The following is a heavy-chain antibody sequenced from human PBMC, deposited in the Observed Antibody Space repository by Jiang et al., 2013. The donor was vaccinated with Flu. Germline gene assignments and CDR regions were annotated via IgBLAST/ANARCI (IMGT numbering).Heavy chain of an antibody. Sequence: TLSLTRAISGDSVSSNSAAWSWIRQSPSRGLEWLGRTYYRSKWYDDYAVSVKSRITVNPDTSKNQFSLQLNSVTPEDTAVYYCARALAVAGNAGWYYDLWGRGTLVTVSS. D-gene: IGHD6-19*01. CDR1: GDSVSSNSAA. CDR3: ARALAVAGNAGWYYDL. CDR2: TYYRSKWYD. J-gene: IGHJ2*01. V-gene: IGHV6-1*01.